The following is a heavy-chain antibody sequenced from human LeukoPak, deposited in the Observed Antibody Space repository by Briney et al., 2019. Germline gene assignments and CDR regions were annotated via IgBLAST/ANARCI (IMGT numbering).Heavy chain of an antibody. V-gene: IGHV3-7*01. Sequence: GGSLRLSCVASGFTFSKFWMTWVRQAPGKGLEWVANIDQDGTEEYYVSPVRGRFTISRDNAENSLYLQMHSLRGEDTAVYYCARNVNAFDIWGQGTMVTVSS. CDR2: IDQDGTEE. CDR3: ARNVNAFDI. CDR1: GFTFSKFW. J-gene: IGHJ3*02.